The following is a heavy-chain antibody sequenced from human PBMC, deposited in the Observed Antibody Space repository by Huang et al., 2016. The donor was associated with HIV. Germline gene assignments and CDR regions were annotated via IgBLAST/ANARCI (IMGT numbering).Heavy chain of an antibody. CDR1: GFPFSDYG. Sequence: QVQLVESGGGVVQPGGSLRLSCATSGFPFSDYGLHWVRQTPGKGLEWVAFMAYDGTTKVYADSVEGRFTVSRDNSKSTLYLQMNSLRLEDTSIYYWLKDQVGPWGQGTLVTVSS. CDR2: MAYDGTTK. D-gene: IGHD3-10*01. J-gene: IGHJ5*02. CDR3: LKDQVGP. V-gene: IGHV3-30*02.